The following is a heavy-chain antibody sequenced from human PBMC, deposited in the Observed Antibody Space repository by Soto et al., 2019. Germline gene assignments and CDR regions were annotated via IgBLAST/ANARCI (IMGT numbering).Heavy chain of an antibody. CDR1: GFTFSSYS. V-gene: IGHV3-21*01. Sequence: EVQLVESGGGLVKPGGSLRLSCAASGFTFSSYSMNWVRQAPGKGLEWVSSISSSSSYIYYADSVKGRFTISRDNTKNSLYLQMNSLRAEYTAVYYFTRDPAAIFGVLIIPEPYYYYMDVWGKGTTVTVSS. CDR3: TRDPAAIFGVLIIPEPYYYYMDV. D-gene: IGHD3-3*01. J-gene: IGHJ6*03. CDR2: ISSSSSYI.